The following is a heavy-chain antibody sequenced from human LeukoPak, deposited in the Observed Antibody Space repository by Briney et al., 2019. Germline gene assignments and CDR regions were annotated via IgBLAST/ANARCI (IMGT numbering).Heavy chain of an antibody. CDR2: INHSGRT. V-gene: IGHV4-34*01. J-gene: IGHJ4*02. Sequence: SETLSLTCAGYGGSFSGYYWSWIRQPPGKGMRCIGEINHSGRTDYNPSLKSRVTISVDTSKNQFSLKLSSVTAADTAVYYCARGTGGYQLLLYYWGQGTLVTVSS. D-gene: IGHD2-2*01. CDR3: ARGTGGYQLLLYY. CDR1: GGSFSGYY.